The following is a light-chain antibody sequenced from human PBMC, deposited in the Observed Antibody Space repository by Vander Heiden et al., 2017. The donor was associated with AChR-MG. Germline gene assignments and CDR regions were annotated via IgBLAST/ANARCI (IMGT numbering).Light chain of an antibody. V-gene: IGLV2-14*01. CDR3: SSYTSRSTRV. CDR1: SSDVGGYNY. CDR2: EVS. J-gene: IGLJ2*01. Sequence: QSALTQPASVSGSTGPSITISCTGTSSDVGGYNYVSWYQQHPGKAPKLMIYEVSNRPSGVSNRFSGSKSGNTASLTISGLQAEDEADYYCSSYTSRSTRVFGGGTKLTVL.